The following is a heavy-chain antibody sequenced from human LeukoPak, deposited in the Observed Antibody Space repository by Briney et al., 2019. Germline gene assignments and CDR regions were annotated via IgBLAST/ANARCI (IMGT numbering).Heavy chain of an antibody. CDR3: ARSPRGYSYEYYFDY. V-gene: IGHV4-39*01. CDR2: IYYSGST. Sequence: SETLSLTCTVSGGSISSSSYYWGWIRQPPGKGLEWIGSIYYSGSTYCNPSLKSRVTISVDTSKNQFSLKLSSVTAADTAVYYCARSPRGYSYEYYFDYWGQGTLVTVSS. CDR1: GGSISSSSYY. J-gene: IGHJ4*02. D-gene: IGHD5-18*01.